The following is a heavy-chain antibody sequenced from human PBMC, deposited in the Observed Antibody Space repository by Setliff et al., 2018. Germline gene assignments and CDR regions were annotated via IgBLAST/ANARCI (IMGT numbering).Heavy chain of an antibody. D-gene: IGHD5-12*01. J-gene: IGHJ5*02. Sequence: ASVKVSCRASGYTFTTFGVSWVRQVPGQGLEWLGWISPHNGITRYGQKFQGRVTLTSETTTGTVYMELRSLNSDDTAVYYCARYRGYPEYWFDPWGQGTLVTVSS. CDR3: ARYRGYPEYWFDP. V-gene: IGHV1-18*01. CDR2: ISPHNGIT. CDR1: GYTFTTFG.